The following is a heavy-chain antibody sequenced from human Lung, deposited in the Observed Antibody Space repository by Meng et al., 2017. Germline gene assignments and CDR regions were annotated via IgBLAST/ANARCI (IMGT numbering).Heavy chain of an antibody. CDR3: ARDERATQFEY. J-gene: IGHJ4*02. CDR1: GFSFRSYG. Sequence: QVQLVESGGGVVQPGKSLRVSCEASGFSFRSYGMHWVRQAPGKGLEWVAVIWNDGSNQYYADSVKGRFSISRDNSKNTLFLQMNSLRAEDTAMYFCARDERATQFEYWGQGTLVTASS. CDR2: IWNDGSNQ. V-gene: IGHV3-33*01.